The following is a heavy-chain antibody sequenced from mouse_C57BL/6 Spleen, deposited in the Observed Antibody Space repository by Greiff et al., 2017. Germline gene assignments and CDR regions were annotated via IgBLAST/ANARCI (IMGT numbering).Heavy chain of an antibody. CDR1: GFNFKNTS. CDR3: ARYGYSEVFAY. CDR2: IDPANGNT. J-gene: IGHJ3*01. V-gene: IGHV14-3*01. Sequence: EVQLQQSVAELVRPGASVKLSCTASGFNFKNTSMHWVKQRPEQGLEWIGRIDPANGNTKYAPKFQGKATITADTSSNTAYLQLSSLTSEDTAIYYCARYGYSEVFAYWGQGTLVTVSA. D-gene: IGHD2-2*01.